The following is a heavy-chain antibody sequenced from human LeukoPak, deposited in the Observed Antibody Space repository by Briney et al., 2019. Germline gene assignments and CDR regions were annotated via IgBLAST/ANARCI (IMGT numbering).Heavy chain of an antibody. Sequence: PSETLSLTCTVYGGSINKYYWSWIRQSPGKGLEWLGYVHDSAGTIYNLSLKSRVTISVGTSKTQFSLKVTSVTTADTAVYYCAKGRKDFDTNLGPFDSWGKGILVTVSS. CDR2: VHDSAGT. D-gene: IGHD3-9*01. V-gene: IGHV4-59*01. J-gene: IGHJ4*02. CDR3: AKGRKDFDTNLGPFDS. CDR1: GGSINKYY.